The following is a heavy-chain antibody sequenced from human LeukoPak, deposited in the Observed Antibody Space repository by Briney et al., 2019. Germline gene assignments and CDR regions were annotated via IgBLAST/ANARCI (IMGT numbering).Heavy chain of an antibody. CDR1: GGSISSYY. Sequence: SETLSLTCTVSGGSISSYYWSWIRQPPGKGLEWIGYIYYSGSTNYNPSLKSRVTISVDTSKNQFSLKLSSVTAADTAAYYCARQKVAAAQFDYWGQGTLVTVSS. D-gene: IGHD6-13*01. J-gene: IGHJ4*02. CDR3: ARQKVAAAQFDY. CDR2: IYYSGST. V-gene: IGHV4-59*08.